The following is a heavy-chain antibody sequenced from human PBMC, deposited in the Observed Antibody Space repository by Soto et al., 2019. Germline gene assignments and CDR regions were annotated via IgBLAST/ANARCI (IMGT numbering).Heavy chain of an antibody. V-gene: IGHV3-30*18. J-gene: IGHJ6*02. D-gene: IGHD2-2*01. CDR2: ISYDGSNK. CDR3: LKDSHCSSTRCYFINYYGMDV. CDR1: GFTFSSYG. Sequence: QVQLVESGGGVVQPGRSLRLSCAASGFTFSSYGMHWVRQAPGKGLEWVAVISYDGSNKYYADSVKGRFTISRDNSKNTMYLQMNSLRAEDTAVYYCLKDSHCSSTRCYFINYYGMDVWGQGTKVTVSS.